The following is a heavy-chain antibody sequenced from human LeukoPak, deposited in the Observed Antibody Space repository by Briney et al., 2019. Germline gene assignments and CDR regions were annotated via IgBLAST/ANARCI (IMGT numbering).Heavy chain of an antibody. V-gene: IGHV4-39*02. CDR2: IYYSGNT. CDR1: GGSISRTNNY. D-gene: IGHD4-11*01. Sequence: SETLSLTCIVSGGSISRTNNYWTWIRQPPGTGLEWIGSIYYSGNTYYNPSLGSRVTVSADTSKNQFSLKLRSVTAADTAVYYCARDVTTVTTNWFDPWGQGTLVTVSS. CDR3: ARDVTTVTTNWFDP. J-gene: IGHJ5*02.